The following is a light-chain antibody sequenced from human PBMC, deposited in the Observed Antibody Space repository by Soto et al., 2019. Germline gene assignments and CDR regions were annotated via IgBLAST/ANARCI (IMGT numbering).Light chain of an antibody. V-gene: IGLV2-14*01. CDR1: SSDVGGYNS. CDR2: EVS. Sequence: QLVLTQPASVSGSPGQSITISCTGTSSDVGGYNSVSWFQQHPSKAPKLIIYEVSHRPSGVSIRFSGSKSGNTASLTISGLQAEDEADYYCNSYRHSSTLVFGTGTKLTV. CDR3: NSYRHSSTLV. J-gene: IGLJ1*01.